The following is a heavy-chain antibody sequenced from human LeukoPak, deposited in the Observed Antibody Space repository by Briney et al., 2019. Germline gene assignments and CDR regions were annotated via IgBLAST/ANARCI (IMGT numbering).Heavy chain of an antibody. D-gene: IGHD3-9*01. CDR3: ARVRNNILTGTSMAYGMDV. V-gene: IGHV4-30-4*01. CDR2: IYYSGST. Sequence: SETLSLTCTVSGGSISSGDYYWSWIRQPPGKGLEWIGYIYYSGSTYYNPSLKSRVTISVDTSKNQFSLKLSSVTAADTAVYYCARVRNNILTGTSMAYGMDVWGQGTTVTVSS. J-gene: IGHJ6*02. CDR1: GGSISSGDYY.